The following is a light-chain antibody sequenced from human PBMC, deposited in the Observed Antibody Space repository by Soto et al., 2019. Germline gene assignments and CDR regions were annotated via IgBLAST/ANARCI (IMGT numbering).Light chain of an antibody. CDR1: QSISNY. CDR2: AAS. V-gene: IGKV1-39*01. CDR3: QQHSDWPLT. Sequence: DIQMTQSPSSLSASVGDRVTITCRASQSISNYLNWYQQKPGKAPNLLIYAASSLQSGVPARFSGSGSGTDFTLTISSLEPNDFTVYYCQQHSDWPLTFGGGTRVEI. J-gene: IGKJ4*01.